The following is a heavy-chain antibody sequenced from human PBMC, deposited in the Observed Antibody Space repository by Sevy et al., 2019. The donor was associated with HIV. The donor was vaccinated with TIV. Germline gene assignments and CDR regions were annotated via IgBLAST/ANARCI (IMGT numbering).Heavy chain of an antibody. Sequence: SETLSLTCTVSGGSISAYYWSWIRQPPGKGLEWIGYIHYTGNTKYNPSLESRVTISVDTSKNQFSLKLSPVTAADTANYYCAGAPPVRSGDDSLNWFAPWGQGTLVTVSS. CDR2: IHYTGNT. V-gene: IGHV4-59*01. CDR3: AGAPPVRSGDDSLNWFAP. CDR1: GGSISAYY. D-gene: IGHD5-12*01. J-gene: IGHJ5*02.